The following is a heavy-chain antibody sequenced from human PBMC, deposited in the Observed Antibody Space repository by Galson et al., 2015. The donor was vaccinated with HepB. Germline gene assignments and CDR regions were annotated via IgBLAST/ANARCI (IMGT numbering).Heavy chain of an antibody. CDR3: TRRWFGELLPNNYYYYYGMDV. J-gene: IGHJ6*02. CDR2: IRSKANSYAT. D-gene: IGHD3-10*01. CDR1: GFTFSGSA. V-gene: IGHV3-73*01. Sequence: SLRLSCAASGFTFSGSAMHWVRQASGKGLEWVGRIRSKANSYATAYAASVKGRFTISRDDSKNTAYLQMNSLKTEDTAVYYCTRRWFGELLPNNYYYYYGMDVWGQGTTVTVSS.